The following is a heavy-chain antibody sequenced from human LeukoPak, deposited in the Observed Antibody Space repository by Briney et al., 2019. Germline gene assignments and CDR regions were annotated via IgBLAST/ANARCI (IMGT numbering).Heavy chain of an antibody. V-gene: IGHV4-59*01. J-gene: IGHJ3*02. CDR2: IYFSGGT. Sequence: WQSLSLTCTVSGGSISIYYSSWVRQPPGKGLECIGYIYFSGGTTYNPSLKSRVTISVDTSKNQFSLKLSSVTAADTAVYYCAREPVYCSGGSCYDAFDIWGQGTMVTVSS. CDR1: GGSISIYY. D-gene: IGHD2-15*01. CDR3: AREPVYCSGGSCYDAFDI.